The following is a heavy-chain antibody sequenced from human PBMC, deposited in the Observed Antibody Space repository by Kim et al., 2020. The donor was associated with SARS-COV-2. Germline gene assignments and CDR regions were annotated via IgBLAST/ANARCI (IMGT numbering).Heavy chain of an antibody. V-gene: IGHV3-23*01. Sequence: ADSVKGRFTISRDNSKNTLYLQMNSLRAEDTAVYYCAKGDFGQWPTLDYWGQGTLVTVSS. CDR3: AKGDFGQWPTLDY. D-gene: IGHD6-19*01. J-gene: IGHJ4*02.